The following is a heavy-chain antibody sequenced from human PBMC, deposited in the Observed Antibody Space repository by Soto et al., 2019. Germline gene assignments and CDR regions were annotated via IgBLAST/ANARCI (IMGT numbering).Heavy chain of an antibody. CDR1: VDSVSSNSAA. CDR3: ARVYGSIAAAGGDDAFDI. J-gene: IGHJ3*02. D-gene: IGHD6-13*01. CDR2: TYYRSKWYN. Sequence: SQTLSLTCAISVDSVSSNSAAWNCIGQSPSRGLEWLGRTYYRSKWYNDYAVSVKSRITINPDTSKNQFSLQLNSVTPEDTAVYYCARVYGSIAAAGGDDAFDIWGQGTMVTVSS. V-gene: IGHV6-1*01.